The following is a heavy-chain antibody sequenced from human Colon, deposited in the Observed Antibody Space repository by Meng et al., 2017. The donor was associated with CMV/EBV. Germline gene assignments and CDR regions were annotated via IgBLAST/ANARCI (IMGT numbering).Heavy chain of an antibody. CDR2: VDHDGTV. J-gene: IGHJ4*02. Sequence: SETLSLTCVVDGGTFPYYYWSWIRQTPEKGLEWIGEVDHDGTVKGSAPLDGRVIISADAASRRFSLNLTSVTAADSGVYFCARGSYYSGNYPRRQYFEYWGQGTQVTVSS. CDR3: ARGSYYSGNYPRRQYFEY. CDR1: GGTFPYYY. V-gene: IGHV4-34*01. D-gene: IGHD3-22*01.